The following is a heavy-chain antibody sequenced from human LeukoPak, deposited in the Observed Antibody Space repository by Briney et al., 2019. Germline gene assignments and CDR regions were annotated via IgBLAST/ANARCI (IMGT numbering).Heavy chain of an antibody. D-gene: IGHD2-15*01. CDR1: GGSISSSSYY. Sequence: SETLSLTCTVSGGSISSSSYYWGWIRQPPGKGLEWIGSIYYSGSTYYNPSLKSRVTISVDTSKNQFSLKLSSVTAADTAVYYCARDAFVSVVVAATKVYNWFDPWGQGTLVTVSS. CDR3: ARDAFVSVVVAATKVYNWFDP. CDR2: IYYSGST. V-gene: IGHV4-39*07. J-gene: IGHJ5*02.